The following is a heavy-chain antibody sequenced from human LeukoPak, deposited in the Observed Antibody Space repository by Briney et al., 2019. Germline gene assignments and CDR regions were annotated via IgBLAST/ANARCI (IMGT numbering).Heavy chain of an antibody. D-gene: IGHD4-17*01. CDR1: GCTFSSYA. Sequence: GASVKVSCKASGCTFSSYAISWVRQAPGQGLEWMGRIIPILGIANYAQKFQGRVTITADKSTSTAYMELSSLRSEDTAVYYCATRPGRGDYGGYWGQGTLVTVSS. J-gene: IGHJ4*02. V-gene: IGHV1-69*04. CDR3: ATRPGRGDYGGY. CDR2: IIPILGIA.